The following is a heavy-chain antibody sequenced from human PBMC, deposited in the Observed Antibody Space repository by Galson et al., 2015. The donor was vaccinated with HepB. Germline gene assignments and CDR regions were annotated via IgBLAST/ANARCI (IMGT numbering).Heavy chain of an antibody. J-gene: IGHJ4*02. CDR3: ARNPRPLDGSYWGYYFDY. CDR1: GFTFSTYW. V-gene: IGHV3-7*01. D-gene: IGHD1-26*01. Sequence: SLRLSCAASGFTFSTYWMSWVRQAPGKGLGWVASIKQDGSEKYYVDSVKGRFTISRDNAKNSLYLQMDSLRPEDTAVYYCARNPRPLDGSYWGYYFDYWGQGTLVTVSS. CDR2: IKQDGSEK.